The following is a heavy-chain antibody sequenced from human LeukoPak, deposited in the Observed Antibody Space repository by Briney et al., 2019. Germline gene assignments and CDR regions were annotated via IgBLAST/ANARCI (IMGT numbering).Heavy chain of an antibody. J-gene: IGHJ4*02. V-gene: IGHV1-69*13. D-gene: IGHD6-19*01. CDR3: ARVVGSSGWYYFDY. CDR2: IIPIFGTA. Sequence: ASVKVSCKASGGTFSNYAIGWVRQAPGQGLEWMGGIIPIFGTANYAQRFQGRVTITADESTSTANMELSSLRSEDTAVYYCARVVGSSGWYYFDYWGQGTLVTVSS. CDR1: GGTFSNYA.